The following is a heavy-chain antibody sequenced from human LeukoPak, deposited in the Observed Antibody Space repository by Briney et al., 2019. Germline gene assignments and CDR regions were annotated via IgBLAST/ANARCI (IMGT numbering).Heavy chain of an antibody. J-gene: IGHJ4*02. CDR3: AKASHYDNSDYQYYFDY. D-gene: IGHD3-22*01. CDR2: ISGSGGST. Sequence: GGSLRLSCAASGFTFSSYAMSWVRQAPGKGLNWVSAISGSGGSTYYADSVKGRFTISRDNSKNTLYLQVNSLRAEDTAVYYCAKASHYDNSDYQYYFDYWGQGTLVTVSS. V-gene: IGHV3-23*01. CDR1: GFTFSSYA.